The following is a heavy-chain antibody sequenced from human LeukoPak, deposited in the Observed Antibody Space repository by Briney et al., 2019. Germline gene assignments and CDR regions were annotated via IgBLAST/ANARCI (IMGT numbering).Heavy chain of an antibody. CDR3: ARRQGCSSTSCPPDY. D-gene: IGHD2-2*01. Sequence: GESLKISCRGSGYSFTTYWIGWVRQMPGKGLEWMEIIYPGDSDARYTPSFQGQVTMSVDKSMKTAYLQWSSLKASDTAMYYCARRQGCSSTSCPPDYWGQGTLVTVSP. CDR2: IYPGDSDA. CDR1: GYSFTTYW. J-gene: IGHJ4*02. V-gene: IGHV5-51*01.